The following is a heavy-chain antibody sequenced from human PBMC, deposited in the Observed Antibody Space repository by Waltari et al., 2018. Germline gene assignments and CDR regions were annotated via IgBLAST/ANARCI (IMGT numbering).Heavy chain of an antibody. V-gene: IGHV3-74*01. CDR3: GLQGDGHLFYYYGMDV. Sequence: DVQLVDSGGGLVQPGGSLRLSCAASGFTFGTCSMHWVRQAPGKGLVWGSRISSDGSTTGYADSGKGRFTSSRDNAKNTLYLQMNRLRAEDTAVYYCGLQGDGHLFYYYGMDVWGQGTTVTVSS. CDR2: ISSDGSTT. CDR1: GFTFGTCS. J-gene: IGHJ6*02. D-gene: IGHD3-16*01.